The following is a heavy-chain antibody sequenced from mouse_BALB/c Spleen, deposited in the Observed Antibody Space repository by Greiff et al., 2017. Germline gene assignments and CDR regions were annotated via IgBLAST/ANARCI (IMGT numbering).Heavy chain of an antibody. V-gene: IGHV5-6-3*01. Sequence: DVMLVESGGGLVQPGGSLKLSCAASGFTFSSYGMSWVRQTPDKRLELVATINSNGGSTYYPDSVKGRFTISRDNAKNTLYLQMSSLKSEDTAMYYCARDGGKGYYFDYWGQGTTLTVSS. J-gene: IGHJ2*01. CDR2: INSNGGST. CDR1: GFTFSSYG. CDR3: ARDGGKGYYFDY.